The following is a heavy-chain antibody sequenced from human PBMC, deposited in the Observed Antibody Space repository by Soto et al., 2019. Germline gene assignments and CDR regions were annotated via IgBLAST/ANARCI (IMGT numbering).Heavy chain of an antibody. CDR2: IIPILGIA. D-gene: IGHD2-2*01. Sequence: SVKVSCKASGGTFSSYTISWVRQAPGQGLEWMGRIIPILGIANYAQKFQGRVTITADKSTSTAYMELSSLRSEDTAVYYCARSIPYCSSTSCSGDYWGQGTLVTVSS. V-gene: IGHV1-69*02. CDR1: GGTFSSYT. CDR3: ARSIPYCSSTSCSGDY. J-gene: IGHJ4*02.